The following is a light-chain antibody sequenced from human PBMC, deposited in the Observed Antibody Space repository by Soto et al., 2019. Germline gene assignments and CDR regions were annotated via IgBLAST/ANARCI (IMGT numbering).Light chain of an antibody. CDR2: GNS. J-gene: IGLJ1*01. CDR1: SSNIGAGYD. CDR3: QSYDSSLSTYV. V-gene: IGLV1-40*01. Sequence: QAVLAQPPSVSGAPGQKVTISCTGSSSNIGAGYDLHWYQQLPGTAPKLLLYGNSNRPSGVPDRFSGSKSSTSASLAITGLQADDEAEYYCQSYDSSLSTYVFGTGTMLTVL.